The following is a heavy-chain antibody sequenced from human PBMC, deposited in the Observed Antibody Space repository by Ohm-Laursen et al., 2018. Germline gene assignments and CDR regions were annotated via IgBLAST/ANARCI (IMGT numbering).Heavy chain of an antibody. J-gene: IGHJ4*02. CDR2: IIPIIGTP. D-gene: IGHD3-22*01. Sequence: ASVKVSCKASGGTFSSYDMSWVRQAPGQGPEWMGGIIPIIGTPNYAQKFQGRVTITADKSTSTVYMDLISLRSEDTAVYYCAKGDTYFYDSSGYQTLYYFDFWGQGTLVTVSS. CDR1: GGTFSSYD. V-gene: IGHV1-69*06. CDR3: AKGDTYFYDSSGYQTLYYFDF.